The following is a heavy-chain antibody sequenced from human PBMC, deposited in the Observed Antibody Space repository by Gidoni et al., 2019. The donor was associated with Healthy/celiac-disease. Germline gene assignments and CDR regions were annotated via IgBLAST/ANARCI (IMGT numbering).Heavy chain of an antibody. V-gene: IGHV1-8*01. Sequence: QVQLVQSGAEVKKPGASVKVSCKASGYTFTSYDINWVRQATGQGLEWMGWRNPNSGNTGYAQKFQGRVTMTRNTSISTAYMELSSLRSEDTAVYYCARDRDDILPYNWFDPWGQGTLVTVSS. CDR2: RNPNSGNT. CDR3: ARDRDDILPYNWFDP. CDR1: GYTFTSYD. D-gene: IGHD3-9*01. J-gene: IGHJ5*02.